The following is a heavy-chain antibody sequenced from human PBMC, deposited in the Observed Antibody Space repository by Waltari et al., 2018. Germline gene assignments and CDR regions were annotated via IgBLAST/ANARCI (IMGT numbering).Heavy chain of an antibody. CDR2: INHSGNT. V-gene: IGHV4-34*02. CDR1: GGSFSGYY. CDR3: ATSKLFGTSVEY. J-gene: IGHJ4*02. Sequence: QVQVQQWGAGLLKPSETLSLTCAVYGGSFSGYYYTWFRQPPGKGLEWVDEINHSGNTKYNPSLKSRVTISLDTSKNHISLDLNSVTAADTAVYYCATSKLFGTSVEYWGQGTLVTVSS. D-gene: IGHD3-10*02.